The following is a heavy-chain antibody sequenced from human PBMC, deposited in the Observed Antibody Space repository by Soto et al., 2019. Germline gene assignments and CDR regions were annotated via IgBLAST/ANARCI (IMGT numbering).Heavy chain of an antibody. Sequence: ESGPTLVNPTQTLTLTCTFSGFSLSTSGVGVGWIRQPPGKALEWLALIYWDDDKRYSPSLKSRLTITKDTSKNQVVLTMTNMDPVDTATYYCAHIVRRSSIFGVVNFFDYWGQGTLVTVSS. J-gene: IGHJ4*02. D-gene: IGHD3-3*01. CDR1: GFSLSTSGVG. CDR2: IYWDDDK. CDR3: AHIVRRSSIFGVVNFFDY. V-gene: IGHV2-5*02.